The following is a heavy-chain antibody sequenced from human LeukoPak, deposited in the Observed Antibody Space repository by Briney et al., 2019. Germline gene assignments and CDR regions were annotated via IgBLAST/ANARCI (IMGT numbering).Heavy chain of an antibody. Sequence: NPGGSLRLSCAASGFTFSSYSMNWVRQAPGKGLGWVSSISSSSSYIYYADSVKGRFTISRDNAKNSLYLQMNSLRAEDTAVYYCARTTMVRGVNAFDIWGQGTMVTVSS. D-gene: IGHD3-10*01. CDR1: GFTFSSYS. CDR2: ISSSSSYI. CDR3: ARTTMVRGVNAFDI. V-gene: IGHV3-21*01. J-gene: IGHJ3*02.